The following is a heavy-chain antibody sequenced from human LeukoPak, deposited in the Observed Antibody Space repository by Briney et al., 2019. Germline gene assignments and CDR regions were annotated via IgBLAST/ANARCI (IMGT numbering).Heavy chain of an antibody. V-gene: IGHV3-74*01. CDR1: GFTFRNYW. CDR2: IKGDGSHT. D-gene: IGHD1-26*01. Sequence: GGSLRLSCAASGFTFRNYWMHWIRQAPGKGLVWVSRIKGDGSHTIYADSVKGRFTISRDNSKNTLYLQMNSLRAEDTAVYYCAKVWVVGATCDYWGQGTLVTVSS. CDR3: AKVWVVGATCDY. J-gene: IGHJ4*02.